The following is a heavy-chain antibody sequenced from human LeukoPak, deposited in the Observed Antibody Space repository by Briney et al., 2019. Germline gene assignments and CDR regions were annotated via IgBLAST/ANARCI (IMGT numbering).Heavy chain of an antibody. Sequence: PGGSLRLSCAASGFTYSHYGMHWVRQAPCKGLERVAVIWSDATEKYYGDAVKGRFTISRDNSRNTLYLHMNSLRAEDTAVYYCAKDAQRGFDYSNSLENWGQGTLVTVSS. CDR1: GFTYSHYG. V-gene: IGHV3-33*06. J-gene: IGHJ4*02. CDR2: IWSDATEK. CDR3: AKDAQRGFDYSNSLEN. D-gene: IGHD4-11*01.